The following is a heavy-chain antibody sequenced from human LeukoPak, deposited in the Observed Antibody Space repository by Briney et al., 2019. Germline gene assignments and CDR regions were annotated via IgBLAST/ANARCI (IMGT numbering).Heavy chain of an antibody. V-gene: IGHV4-4*02. CDR3: ARGTLYRGWSYYLDF. CDR1: GGSISSSNW. CDR2: INHSGST. Sequence: PSETLSLTCAVSGGSISSSNWWSWVRQPPVKGLEWIGQINHSGSTNYSPSLKSRVTISVDTSKNQFSLKLSSVTAADTAVYYCARGTLYRGWSYYLDFWGQGSQVTVSS. J-gene: IGHJ4*02. D-gene: IGHD6-19*01.